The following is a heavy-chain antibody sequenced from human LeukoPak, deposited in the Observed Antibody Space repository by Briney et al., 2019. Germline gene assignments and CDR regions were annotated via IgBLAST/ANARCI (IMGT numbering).Heavy chain of an antibody. CDR2: IIPIFGIA. D-gene: IGHD5-12*01. V-gene: IGHV1-69*04. J-gene: IGHJ4*02. Sequence: SVKVSCKASGGTFSSYAISWVRQAPGQGLEWMGRIIPIFGIANYAQKFQGRVTITADKSTSTAYMELSSLRSEDTAVYYCARDQEVATLYFDYWGQGTLVTVS. CDR1: GGTFSSYA. CDR3: ARDQEVATLYFDY.